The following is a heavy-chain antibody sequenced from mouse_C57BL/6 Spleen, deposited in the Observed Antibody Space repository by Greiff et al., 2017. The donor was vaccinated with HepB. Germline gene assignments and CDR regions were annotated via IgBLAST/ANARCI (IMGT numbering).Heavy chain of an antibody. CDR1: GYAFSSSW. J-gene: IGHJ1*03. Sequence: VQRVESGPELVKPGASVKISCKASGYAFSSSWMNWVKQRPGKGLEWIGRIYPGDGDTNYNGKFKGKATLTADKSSSTAYMQLSSLTSEDSAVYFCARWEVPYWYFDVWGTGTTVTVSS. CDR2: IYPGDGDT. D-gene: IGHD4-1*01. V-gene: IGHV1-82*01. CDR3: ARWEVPYWYFDV.